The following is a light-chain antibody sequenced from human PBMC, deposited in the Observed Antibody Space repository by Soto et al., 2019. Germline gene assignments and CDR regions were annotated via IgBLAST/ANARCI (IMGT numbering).Light chain of an antibody. J-gene: IGKJ1*01. CDR3: QHYSSYSEA. CDR2: KAT. Sequence: DIQMTQSPSTLSGSVGDRVTITCRASQTISSWLAWYQQKPGKAPELLIDKATTLKSGVPSRFSGSGSGTEFTLTISSLHPDDFTTYCSQHYSSYSEAFGQGTKVDIK. V-gene: IGKV1-5*03. CDR1: QTISSW.